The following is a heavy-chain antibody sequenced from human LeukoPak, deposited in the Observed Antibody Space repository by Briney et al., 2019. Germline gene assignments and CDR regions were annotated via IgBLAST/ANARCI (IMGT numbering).Heavy chain of an antibody. CDR2: IWYGGSNK. J-gene: IGHJ4*02. D-gene: IGHD6-13*01. V-gene: IGHV3-30*18. CDR1: GFTFSSYG. Sequence: GRSLRLSCAASGFTFSSYGMHWVRQAPGKGLEWVAVIWYGGSNKYYADSVMGRFTISRDNSKNTLYLQMNSLRAEDTAVYYCAKDPGAGYSSSWYGFDCWGQGSLVTVS. CDR3: AKDPGAGYSSSWYGFDC.